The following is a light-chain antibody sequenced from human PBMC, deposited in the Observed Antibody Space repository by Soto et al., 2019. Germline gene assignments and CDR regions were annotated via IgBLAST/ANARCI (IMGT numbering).Light chain of an antibody. CDR2: AAS. Sequence: DIQMTQSPSSLSASVGDRVTITCLASQSISSYLNWYQQSPGKAPKLLIYAASALQSGVPSRLSGSGAGTHFTLTISSLQSEDFTTYYCQQSYSTPGTFGQGTKVDI. CDR1: QSISSY. CDR3: QQSYSTPGT. J-gene: IGKJ1*01. V-gene: IGKV1-39*01.